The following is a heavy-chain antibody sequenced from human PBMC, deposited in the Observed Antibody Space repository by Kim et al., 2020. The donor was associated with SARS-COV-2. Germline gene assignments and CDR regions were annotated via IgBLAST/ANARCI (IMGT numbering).Heavy chain of an antibody. Sequence: GGSLRLSCAAYGFSFSNYAMFWVRQAPGKGLEWVALISYDGTNKDYADSVKGRFTISRDNSKSTLYLQMNSLGVADTAVYFCARKPTTSSWSYYFEYWGQGALVTVSS. D-gene: IGHD6-13*01. CDR3: ARKPTTSSWSYYFEY. CDR2: ISYDGTNK. CDR1: GFSFSNYA. J-gene: IGHJ4*01. V-gene: IGHV3-30*04.